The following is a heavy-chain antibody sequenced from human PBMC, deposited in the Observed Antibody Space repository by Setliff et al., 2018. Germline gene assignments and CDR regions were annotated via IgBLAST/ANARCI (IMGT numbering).Heavy chain of an antibody. J-gene: IGHJ6*03. CDR3: AREYISGGWYGEGESGYYMDV. Sequence: NPSETLSLTCTVSNGSISSGNYFWGWIRQPPGKGLEWMGSIFYTGSTYYSPSLQSRVTMSVDRSNNHFSLRLTSLIAADTAVYYCAREYISGGWYGEGESGYYMDVWGKGTTVTVSS. V-gene: IGHV4-39*07. D-gene: IGHD6-19*01. CDR1: NGSISSGNYF. CDR2: IFYTGST.